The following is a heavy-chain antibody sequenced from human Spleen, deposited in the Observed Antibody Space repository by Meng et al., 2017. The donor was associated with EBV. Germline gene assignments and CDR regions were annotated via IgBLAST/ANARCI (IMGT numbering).Heavy chain of an antibody. D-gene: IGHD6-13*01. CDR2: INTNTGNP. Sequence: VQLVQSGCELKKPGASVMVACKASGYSLTDYPMNWVRQAPGQGLEWMGWINTNTGNPTYDQGFTGRFVFLLDTSVNTAYLQINSLKAEDTAVYYCARGAAAGHWGQGTLVTVSS. V-gene: IGHV7-4-1*02. J-gene: IGHJ4*02. CDR1: GYSLTDYP. CDR3: ARGAAAGH.